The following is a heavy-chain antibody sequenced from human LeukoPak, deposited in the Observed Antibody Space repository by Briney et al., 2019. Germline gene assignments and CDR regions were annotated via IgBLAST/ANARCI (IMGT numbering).Heavy chain of an antibody. CDR2: INPNSGGT. CDR1: GYTFTDFY. J-gene: IGHJ4*02. V-gene: IGHV1-2*02. D-gene: IGHD2-2*01. CDR3: VTSSASNYANPRFDS. Sequence: ASVKVSCKASGYTFTDFYMHWGRQAPGQGLEWMLWINPNSGGTNYAQKFQGRVTMTRDTSISTAYMQLSRGSDDTAVYYCVTSSASNYANPRFDSWGQGTLVTVSS.